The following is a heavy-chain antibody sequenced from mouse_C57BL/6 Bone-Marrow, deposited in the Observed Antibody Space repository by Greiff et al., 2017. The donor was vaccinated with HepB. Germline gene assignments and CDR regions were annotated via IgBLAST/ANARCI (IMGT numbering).Heavy chain of an antibody. CDR1: GYTFTDYN. CDR3: ARDHYGSSYDFAY. V-gene: IGHV1-22*01. CDR2: INPNNGGT. J-gene: IGHJ3*01. Sequence: VQLKQSGPKLVKPGASVKMSCKASGYTFTDYNMHWVKQSHGKSLEWIGYINPNNGGTSYNQKFKGKATLTVNKSSSTAYMELRSLTSEDSAVYYCARDHYGSSYDFAYWGQGTLVTVSA. D-gene: IGHD1-1*01.